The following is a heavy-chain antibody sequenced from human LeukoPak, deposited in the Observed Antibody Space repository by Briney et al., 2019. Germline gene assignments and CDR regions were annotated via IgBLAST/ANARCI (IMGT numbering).Heavy chain of an antibody. Sequence: QAGGSLRLSCAASGFTFSSYGMHWVRQAPGKGLEWVAFIRYDGSNKYYADSVKGRFTISRDNSKNTLYLQMNSLRAEDTAVYYCAKGHSSSSVPFDYWGQGTLVTVSS. D-gene: IGHD6-13*01. CDR1: GFTFSSYG. J-gene: IGHJ4*02. CDR3: AKGHSSSSVPFDY. CDR2: IRYDGSNK. V-gene: IGHV3-30*02.